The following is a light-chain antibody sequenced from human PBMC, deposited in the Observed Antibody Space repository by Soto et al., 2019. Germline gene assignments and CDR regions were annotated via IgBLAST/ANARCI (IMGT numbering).Light chain of an antibody. Sequence: AIQLTQSPTSLSASIGDRVTITCRASQGISSALAWYQQKPGNPPELLIYAASHLKSGVPSRFSGNGFGTDFNLTISSLQPEDFAAYYCQQFNNYSFTFGPGTKVDI. J-gene: IGKJ3*01. CDR1: QGISSA. CDR2: AAS. V-gene: IGKV1D-13*01. CDR3: QQFNNYSFT.